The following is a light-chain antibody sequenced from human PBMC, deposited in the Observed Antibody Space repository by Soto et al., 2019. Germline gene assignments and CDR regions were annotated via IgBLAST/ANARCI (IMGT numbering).Light chain of an antibody. CDR2: GAS. V-gene: IGKV3-20*01. Sequence: EIVLMQSPGTLSLSPGERATLSCRASQSVSSSYLAWYQQKPGQAPRLLIDGASSRATGTPDRFSGSGYGTGFTLTISRLEPEDFGVYYCQQYGTSPPLTFGGGTKVEIK. CDR3: QQYGTSPPLT. CDR1: QSVSSSY. J-gene: IGKJ4*01.